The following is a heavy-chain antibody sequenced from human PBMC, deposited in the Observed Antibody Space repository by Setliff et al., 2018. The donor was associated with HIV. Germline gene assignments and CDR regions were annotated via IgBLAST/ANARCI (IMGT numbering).Heavy chain of an antibody. Sequence: SETLSLTCAVSGYSISSGYYWAWIRQSPGKGLDWIGSIHHSGTTYYNPSLKSRVTISVDTTTNQVSLQVNSVTAVDTAVFYCVRVSSSGYYGEGAFDIWGQGTVVTVSS. V-gene: IGHV4-38-2*01. D-gene: IGHD3-22*01. J-gene: IGHJ3*02. CDR2: IHHSGTT. CDR3: VRVSSSGYYGEGAFDI. CDR1: GYSISSGYY.